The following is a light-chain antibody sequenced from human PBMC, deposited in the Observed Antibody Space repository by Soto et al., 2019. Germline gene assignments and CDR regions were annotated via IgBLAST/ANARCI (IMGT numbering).Light chain of an antibody. Sequence: EIVLTQSPGTLSLSPGERATLSCGASQSVTSNYLAWYQQKPGQAPRLLIFDTSNRAAGIPARFSGSGSGRDFTLTISRLEPEDSAVYYCQQYGNSPWTFGQGTKVDIK. CDR2: DTS. CDR3: QQYGNSPWT. CDR1: QSVTSNY. J-gene: IGKJ1*01. V-gene: IGKV3-20*01.